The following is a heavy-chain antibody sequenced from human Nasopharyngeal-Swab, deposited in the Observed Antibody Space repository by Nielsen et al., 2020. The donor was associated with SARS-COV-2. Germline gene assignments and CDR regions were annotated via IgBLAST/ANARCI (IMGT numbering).Heavy chain of an antibody. D-gene: IGHD1/OR15-1a*01. CDR1: GASISGGGYY. CDR3: ARVLGNTYYYSYMAV. Sequence: SATLSLTCTLSGASISGGGYYWSWIRQHPGKGLEWIGHIYYSGGTYYNPSLKSRANISIDTSRKRFSLNLSAVTAADTAVYYCARVLGNTYYYSYMAVWGKGTTVNVSS. V-gene: IGHV4-31*03. CDR2: IYYSGGT. J-gene: IGHJ6*03.